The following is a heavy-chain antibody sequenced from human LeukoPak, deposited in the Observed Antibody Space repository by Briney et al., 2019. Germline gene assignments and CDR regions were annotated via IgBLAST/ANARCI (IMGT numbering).Heavy chain of an antibody. V-gene: IGHV4-34*01. CDR2: INHSGST. D-gene: IGHD3-22*01. Sequence: SETLSLTCAVYGGSFSGYYWSWIRQPPGKGLEWIGEINHSGSTNYNPSLKSRVTISVDTSKNQFSLNLSSVTAADTAVYYCARATQIRETTYYYDSSGYLDIWGQGTMVTVSS. J-gene: IGHJ3*02. CDR1: GGSFSGYY. CDR3: ARATQIRETTYYYDSSGYLDI.